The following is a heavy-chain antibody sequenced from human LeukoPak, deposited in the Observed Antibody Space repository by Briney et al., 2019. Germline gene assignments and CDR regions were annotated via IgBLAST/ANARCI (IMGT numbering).Heavy chain of an antibody. J-gene: IGHJ4*02. CDR2: INSDGSST. Sequence: PGGSLRLSCAASGFTFSSYWMHWVRQAPGKGLVWVSRINSDGSSTSYADSVKGRFTISRDNSNNSLYLQMNSLGAEDTAVYFCARRKVLSVARALDFWGQGTLVTVSS. D-gene: IGHD4/OR15-4a*01. CDR1: GFTFSSYW. V-gene: IGHV3-74*01. CDR3: ARRKVLSVARALDF.